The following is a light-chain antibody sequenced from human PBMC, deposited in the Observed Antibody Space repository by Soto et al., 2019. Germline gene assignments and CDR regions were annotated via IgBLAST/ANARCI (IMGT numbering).Light chain of an antibody. CDR1: SSDVGTFNY. V-gene: IGLV2-14*01. CDR2: EVS. J-gene: IGLJ1*01. Sequence: QSALTQPASVSGSPGQSITISCTGTSSDVGTFNYVSWYQHHPGKTPKLMIYEVSNRPSGVSNRFSASKSGNTASLTISGLQSEDEADYYCSTYTTSSTLVFGTGTKVTVL. CDR3: STYTTSSTLV.